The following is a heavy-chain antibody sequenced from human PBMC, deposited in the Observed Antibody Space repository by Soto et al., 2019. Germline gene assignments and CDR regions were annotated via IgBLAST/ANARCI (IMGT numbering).Heavy chain of an antibody. CDR1: GYTFTSYG. Sequence: ASVKVSCKASGYTFTSYGISWVRQAPGQGLEWMGWISAYNGNTNYAQKLQGRVTMTTDTSTSTAYMELRSLRSDDTAVYYCARSGDNNDRSGYHYWGQGTLVTVSS. D-gene: IGHD3-22*01. V-gene: IGHV1-18*01. CDR2: ISAYNGNT. CDR3: ARSGDNNDRSGYHY. J-gene: IGHJ4*02.